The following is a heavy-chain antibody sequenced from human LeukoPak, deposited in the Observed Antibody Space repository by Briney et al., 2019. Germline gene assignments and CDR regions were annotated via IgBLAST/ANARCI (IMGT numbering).Heavy chain of an antibody. V-gene: IGHV3-30-3*01. CDR1: GFTFSSYA. CDR2: ISYDGSNK. CDR3: ARDRGEWLVLPIDY. Sequence: GGSLRLSCAASGFTFSSYAMHWVRQAPGKGLEWVAVISYDGSNKYYADSVKGRFTISRDNSKNTLYLQMNSLRAEDTAVYYCARDRGEWLVLPIDYWGQGTLVTVSS. J-gene: IGHJ4*02. D-gene: IGHD6-19*01.